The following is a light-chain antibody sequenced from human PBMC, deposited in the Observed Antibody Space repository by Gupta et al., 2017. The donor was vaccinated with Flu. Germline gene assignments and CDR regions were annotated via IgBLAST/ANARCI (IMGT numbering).Light chain of an antibody. J-gene: IGLJ2*01. Sequence: SYALTQPISLSVALGQTARITCGGDNFGANSVHWYQQRPGQAPQLIIYKNNKRPSGLPDRFSGSNSGSTATLTIDGAQAGDEADYYCQVWVSSNAFFGGGTKLTVL. CDR3: QVWVSSNAF. CDR2: KNN. CDR1: NFGANS. V-gene: IGLV3-9*02.